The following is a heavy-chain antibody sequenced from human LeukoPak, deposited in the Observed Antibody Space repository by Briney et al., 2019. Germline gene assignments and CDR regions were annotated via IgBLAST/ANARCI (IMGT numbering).Heavy chain of an antibody. CDR1: GFTFSSYA. Sequence: GGSLRLSCAASGFTFSSYAMSWVRQAPGKGLEWVSAISGSGGSTYYADSVKGRFTISRDNSKNTLYLQMNSLRAEDTAVYYCARGSSGYCSAASCFRPEDAFGIWGQGTVVTVS. J-gene: IGHJ3*02. CDR2: ISGSGGST. CDR3: ARGSSGYCSAASCFRPEDAFGI. D-gene: IGHD2-15*01. V-gene: IGHV3-23*01.